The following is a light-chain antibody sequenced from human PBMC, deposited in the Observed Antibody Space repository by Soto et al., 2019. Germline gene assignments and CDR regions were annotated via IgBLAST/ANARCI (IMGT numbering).Light chain of an antibody. CDR2: DAS. J-gene: IGKJ4*01. V-gene: IGKV3-20*01. CDR3: QQFSSYPLT. Sequence: EFVLTQFPGTLSWSPGERATLSCRASQTVRNNYLAWYQQKPGQAPRLLIYDASSRASGIPDRFSGGGSGTDFTLTISSLEPEDFAVYYCQQFSSYPLTFGGGTKVDIK. CDR1: QTVRNNY.